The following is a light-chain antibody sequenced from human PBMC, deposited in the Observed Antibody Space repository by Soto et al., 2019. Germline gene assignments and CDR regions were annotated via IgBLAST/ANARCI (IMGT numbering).Light chain of an antibody. CDR3: HQYGSSPAT. CDR2: GAS. V-gene: IGKV3-20*01. CDR1: QSASSNF. J-gene: IGKJ1*01. Sequence: EIVLTQSPGTLSLSPGERAALSCRASQSASSNFLAWYQQKPGQAPRLLIYGASNRATGIPDRFSGSGSETDFTLTISRLEPEDFAVYYCHQYGSSPATFGQGTKVDIK.